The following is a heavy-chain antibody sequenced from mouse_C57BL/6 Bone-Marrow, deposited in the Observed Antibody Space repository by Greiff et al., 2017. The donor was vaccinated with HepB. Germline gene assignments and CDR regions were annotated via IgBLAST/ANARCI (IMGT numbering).Heavy chain of an antibody. CDR2: ISDGGSYT. Sequence: EVQVVESGGGLVKPGGSLKLSCAASGFTFSSYAMSWVRQTPEKRLEWVATISDGGSYTYYPDNVKGRFTISRDNAKNNLYLQMSHLKSEDTAMYCSAKDWGGDYWGQGTTLTVSS. CDR3: AKDWGGDY. CDR1: GFTFSSYA. V-gene: IGHV5-4*01. J-gene: IGHJ2*01.